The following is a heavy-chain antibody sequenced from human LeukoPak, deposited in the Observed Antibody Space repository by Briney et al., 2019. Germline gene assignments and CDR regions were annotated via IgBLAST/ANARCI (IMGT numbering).Heavy chain of an antibody. Sequence: ASVKVSCKVSGYTLTELSMHWVRQAPGKGLEWMGGFDPEDGETIYAQKFQGRVTMTRDMSTTTDYMKLSSLRSEDTAVYYCARDNSVGDIAWWFDPWGQGTLVTVSS. V-gene: IGHV1-24*01. J-gene: IGHJ5*02. D-gene: IGHD3-16*02. CDR3: ARDNSVGDIAWWFDP. CDR1: GYTLTELS. CDR2: FDPEDGET.